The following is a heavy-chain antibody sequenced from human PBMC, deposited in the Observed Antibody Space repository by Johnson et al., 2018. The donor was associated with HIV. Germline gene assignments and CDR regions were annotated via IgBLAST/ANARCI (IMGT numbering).Heavy chain of an antibody. CDR2: IWYDGSNK. Sequence: QVQLVESGGGVVQPGGSLRLSCAASGFTVSSNYMSWVRQAPGKGLEWVAVIWYDGSNKYYADSVRGRFTISRDNSKNTLYLQMNSLRAEDTAVYYCARDKGGIVGYDAFDIWGQGTMVTVSS. CDR1: GFTVSSNY. J-gene: IGHJ3*02. V-gene: IGHV3-30-3*01. D-gene: IGHD1-26*01. CDR3: ARDKGGIVGYDAFDI.